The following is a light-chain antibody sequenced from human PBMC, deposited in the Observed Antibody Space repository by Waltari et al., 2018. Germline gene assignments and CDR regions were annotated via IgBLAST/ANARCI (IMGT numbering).Light chain of an antibody. CDR3: QTWDTITAI. CDR1: KLGDIY. CDR2: QDT. Sequence: SFELIQPPSVAVSPGQTANITCSGDKLGDIYTYWYQQKPGQSPVAIMYQDTRRPSGIPERFSGSNCGNTSTLTISETQPVDEADYFCQTWDTITAIFGGGTRLTVL. J-gene: IGLJ2*01. V-gene: IGLV3-1*01.